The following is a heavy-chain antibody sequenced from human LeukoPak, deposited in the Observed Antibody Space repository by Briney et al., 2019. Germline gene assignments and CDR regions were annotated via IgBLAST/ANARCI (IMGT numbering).Heavy chain of an antibody. CDR1: GFTFSGYA. CDR3: GNSIVVVPAAIGAY. D-gene: IGHD2-2*02. CDR2: NSGSGGST. V-gene: IGHV3-23*01. Sequence: GGSLRLSXAASGFTFSGYAMSWVSQSPGKGLEWVSANSGSGGSTYYADSVKGRFTISRDNSKNTLYLQMNSLRAEDTAVYYCGNSIVVVPAAIGAYWGQGTLVTVSS. J-gene: IGHJ4*02.